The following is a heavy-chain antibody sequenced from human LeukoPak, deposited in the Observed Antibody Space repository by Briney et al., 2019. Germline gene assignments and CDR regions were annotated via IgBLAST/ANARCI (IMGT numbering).Heavy chain of an antibody. D-gene: IGHD3-22*01. Sequence: SETLSLTCAVYGWTFSGYYWIWIRQPPGKGLEWIGEINHSGSTNYNPSLKSRVTISVDTSKNQFSLKLSSVTAADTAVYYCARDYESSGYYGYWGQGTLVTVSS. V-gene: IGHV4-34*01. CDR2: INHSGST. CDR1: GWTFSGYY. J-gene: IGHJ4*02. CDR3: ARDYESSGYYGY.